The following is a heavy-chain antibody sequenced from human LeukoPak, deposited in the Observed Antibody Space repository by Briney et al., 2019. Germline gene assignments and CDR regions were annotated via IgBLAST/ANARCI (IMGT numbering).Heavy chain of an antibody. CDR3: ARTRYDFWSGDDY. Sequence: SVKVSCKASGGTFSSYAISWVRQAPGQGLEWMGGIIPIFGTANYAQKFQGRVTITADESTSTAYMELSSLRSDDTAVYYCARTRYDFWSGDDYWGQGTLVTVSS. J-gene: IGHJ4*02. V-gene: IGHV1-69*13. CDR1: GGTFSSYA. CDR2: IIPIFGTA. D-gene: IGHD3-3*01.